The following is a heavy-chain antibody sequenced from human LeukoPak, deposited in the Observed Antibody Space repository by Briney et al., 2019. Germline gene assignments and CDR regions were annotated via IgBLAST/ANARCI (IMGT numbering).Heavy chain of an antibody. D-gene: IGHD3-22*01. CDR2: ISAYNGNT. CDR1: GYTFTSYG. CDR3: ARDEPYDSSGYYSY. J-gene: IGHJ4*02. V-gene: IGHV1-18*01. Sequence: ASVKVSCKASGYTFTSYGISWVRQAPGRGLEWMGWISAYNGNTNYAQKLQGRVTVTTDTSTSTAYMELRSLRSDDTAVYYCARDEPYDSSGYYSYWGQGTLVTVSS.